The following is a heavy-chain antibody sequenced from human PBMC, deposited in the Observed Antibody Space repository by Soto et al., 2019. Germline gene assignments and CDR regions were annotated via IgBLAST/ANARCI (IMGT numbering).Heavy chain of an antibody. CDR3: AKDFPPGELKYYYYYGMDV. Sequence: PGGSLRLSCAASGFTFSSYAMSWVRQAPGKGLEWVSAISGSGGSTYYADSVKGRFTISRDNSKNTLYLQMNSLRAEDTAVYYCAKDFPPGELKYYYYYGMDVWGQGTTVTVSS. CDR2: ISGSGGST. D-gene: IGHD1-26*01. CDR1: GFTFSSYA. V-gene: IGHV3-23*01. J-gene: IGHJ6*02.